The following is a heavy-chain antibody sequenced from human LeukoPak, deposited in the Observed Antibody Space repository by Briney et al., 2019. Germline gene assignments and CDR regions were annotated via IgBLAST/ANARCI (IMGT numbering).Heavy chain of an antibody. CDR1: GSSISGGDYY. J-gene: IGHJ4*02. D-gene: IGHD3-22*01. CDR3: ARGYDSSGYYSYFDY. CDR2: IYYSGST. Sequence: SQTLSLTCTVSGSSISGGDYYWSWIRQPPGKGLEWIGYIYYSGSTYYNPSLKSRVTISVDTSKNQFSLKLSSVTAADTAVYYCARGYDSSGYYSYFDYWGQGTLVTVSS. V-gene: IGHV4-30-4*08.